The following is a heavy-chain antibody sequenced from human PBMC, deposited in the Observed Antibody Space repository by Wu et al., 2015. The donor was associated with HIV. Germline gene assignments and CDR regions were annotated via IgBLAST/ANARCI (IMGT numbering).Heavy chain of an antibody. CDR3: ARGYCSGGSCYPHDAFDI. D-gene: IGHD2-15*01. J-gene: IGHJ3*02. Sequence: QVQLVQSGAEVKKPGASVKVSCKASGYTFTGYYMHWVRQAPGQGLEWMGWIDQNSGGATYAQKFQGRVAMTRDTSISTAYMELSRLRSDDTAVYYCARGYCSGGSCYPHDAFDIWGQGTMVTVSS. V-gene: IGHV1-2*02. CDR2: IDQNSGGA. CDR1: GYTFTGYY.